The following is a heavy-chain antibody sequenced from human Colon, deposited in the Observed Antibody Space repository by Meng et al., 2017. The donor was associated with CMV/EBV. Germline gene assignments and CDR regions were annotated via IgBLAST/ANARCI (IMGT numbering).Heavy chain of an antibody. V-gene: IGHV3-30-3*01. CDR2: ISYDGSNK. D-gene: IGHD3-3*01. CDR1: GFTFSSYA. J-gene: IGHJ6*01. CDR3: ARHDEYYDFLSGWRAMDV. Sequence: GGSLRLSCAASGFTFSSYAMHWVRQAPGKGLEWVAVISYDGSNKYYADSVKGRFTISRDNSKNTLYLQMNSLRSEDTAVYYCARHDEYYDFLSGWRAMDVWGQGTTVTVSS.